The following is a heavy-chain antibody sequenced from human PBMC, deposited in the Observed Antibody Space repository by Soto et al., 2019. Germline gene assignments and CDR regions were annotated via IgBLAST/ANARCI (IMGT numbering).Heavy chain of an antibody. CDR1: GYTFTGYY. V-gene: IGHV1-2*04. Sequence: GASVKVSCKASGYTFTGYYMHWVRQAPGQGLEWMGWINPNSGGTNYAQKFQGWVTMTRDTSISTAYMELSRLRSDDTAVYYCARGGVLRYFDWAPNWFDPWGQGTLVTVSS. CDR2: INPNSGGT. J-gene: IGHJ5*02. D-gene: IGHD3-9*01. CDR3: ARGGVLRYFDWAPNWFDP.